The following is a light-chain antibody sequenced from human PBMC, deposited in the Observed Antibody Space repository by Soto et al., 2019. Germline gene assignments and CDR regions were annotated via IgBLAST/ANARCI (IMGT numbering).Light chain of an antibody. CDR2: DAS. CDR3: QQLNKYPVT. J-gene: IGKJ5*01. CDR1: QDIGNY. V-gene: IGKV1-9*01. Sequence: IQLTQSPSSLSASVGDRVTISCRASQDIGNYLAWYQQKPGEAPKLLIYDASTLQSGVPLRFGGSGSGTDFTLTISSLQPEDFATYYCQQLNKYPVTFGQGTRL.